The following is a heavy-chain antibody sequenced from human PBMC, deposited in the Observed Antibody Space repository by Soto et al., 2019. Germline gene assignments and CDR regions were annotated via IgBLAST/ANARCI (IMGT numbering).Heavy chain of an antibody. Sequence: SVKVSCKASGGTFSSYAISWVRQAPGQGLEWMGGIIPIFGTANYAQKFQGRVTITADKSTSTAYMELSSLRSEDTAVYYCARVTYYYDSSGYAYYGMDVWGQGTTVTVSS. CDR2: IIPIFGTA. D-gene: IGHD3-22*01. V-gene: IGHV1-69*06. J-gene: IGHJ6*02. CDR3: ARVTYYYDSSGYAYYGMDV. CDR1: GGTFSSYA.